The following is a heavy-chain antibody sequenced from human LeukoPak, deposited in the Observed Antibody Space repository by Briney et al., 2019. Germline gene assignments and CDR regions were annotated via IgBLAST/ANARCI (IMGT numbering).Heavy chain of an antibody. D-gene: IGHD5-12*01. CDR1: GGPFSGYS. V-gene: IGHV4-34*01. CDR2: VNHSGST. J-gene: IGHJ4*02. Sequence: PSQTLSLTCAVHGGPFSGYSWNWIRQPPGMGLEWIGEVNHSGSTNYNPSLKSRVTISVDTAKNQFSLKLSSVTAADTSVYYCARGGYSGYRSRFDYWGQGTLVTVSS. CDR3: ARGGYSGYRSRFDY.